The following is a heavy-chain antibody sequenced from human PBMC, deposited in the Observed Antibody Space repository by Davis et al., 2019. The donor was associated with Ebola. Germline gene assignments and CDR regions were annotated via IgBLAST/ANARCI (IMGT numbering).Heavy chain of an antibody. V-gene: IGHV4-34*01. CDR2: INHSGST. Sequence: PGGSLRLSCTASGFTFGDYAMSWVRQPPGKGLEWIGEINHSGSTNYNPSLKSRVTISVDTSKNQFSLKLSSVTAADTAVYYCARGWVEWLRVPGPYYFDYWGQGTLVTVSS. CDR1: GFTFGDYA. CDR3: ARGWVEWLRVPGPYYFDY. D-gene: IGHD5-12*01. J-gene: IGHJ4*02.